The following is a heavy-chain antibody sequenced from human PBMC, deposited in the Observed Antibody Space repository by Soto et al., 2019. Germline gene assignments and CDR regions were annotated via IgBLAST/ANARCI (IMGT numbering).Heavy chain of an antibody. CDR3: ARGGGVGVAGSAAFDM. CDR1: GYPVTAYY. V-gene: IGHV1-2*02. CDR2: INPATGAA. D-gene: IGHD3-3*01. Sequence: QLHLVQSGAVVKKPGASVTVSCSASGYPVTAYYMHWVRQAPGRGLEWMGGINPATGAAKYTQTFQGRVTMARGTPTGTVFMELSGLTSEDTAVFYCARGGGVGVAGSAAFDMWGQGTLVTVSS. J-gene: IGHJ3*02.